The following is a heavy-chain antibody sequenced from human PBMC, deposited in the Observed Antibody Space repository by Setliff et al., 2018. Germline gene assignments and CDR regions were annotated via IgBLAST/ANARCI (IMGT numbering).Heavy chain of an antibody. CDR1: GYTFTDFG. Sequence: GASVKVSCKASGYTFTDFGINWVRQAPGQGLEWMGWISPYTGNTYSAQKLQGRVTLTTDTSTTTAYLELRSLTSDDTAVYYCSRLVRYCTTTTCQRASGDDYWGQGTLVTVSS. J-gene: IGHJ4*02. D-gene: IGHD2-8*01. CDR3: SRLVRYCTTTTCQRASGDDY. CDR2: ISPYTGNT. V-gene: IGHV1-18*01.